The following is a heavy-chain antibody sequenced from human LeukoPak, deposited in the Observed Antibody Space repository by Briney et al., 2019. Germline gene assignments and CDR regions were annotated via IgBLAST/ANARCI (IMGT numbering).Heavy chain of an antibody. D-gene: IGHD3-3*01. CDR1: GFTFSSYS. V-gene: IGHV3-21*01. Sequence: GGSLRLSCAASGFTFSSYSMNWVRQAPGKVLEWVSSISSSSSYIYYADSVKGRFTISRDNAKNSLYLQMNSLRAEDTAVYYCARDSYYDFWSGYYTGYYYYYMDVWGKGTTVTVSS. J-gene: IGHJ6*03. CDR3: ARDSYYDFWSGYYTGYYYYYMDV. CDR2: ISSSSSYI.